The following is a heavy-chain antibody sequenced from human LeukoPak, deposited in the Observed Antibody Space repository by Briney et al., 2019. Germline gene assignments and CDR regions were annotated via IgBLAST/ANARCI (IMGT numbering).Heavy chain of an antibody. CDR1: GFTFSSYS. J-gene: IGHJ4*02. CDR3: AKGRGQSYPHYYFDS. V-gene: IGHV3-30*02. Sequence: GGSLRLSCAASGFTFSSYSMNWVRQAPGKGLEWVAFVRYDGSNKYYADYVKGRFTISKDSSKNTLYLQMNSLRPEDTAVYYCAKGRGQSYPHYYFDSWGQGTLVTVSS. D-gene: IGHD3-16*02. CDR2: VRYDGSNK.